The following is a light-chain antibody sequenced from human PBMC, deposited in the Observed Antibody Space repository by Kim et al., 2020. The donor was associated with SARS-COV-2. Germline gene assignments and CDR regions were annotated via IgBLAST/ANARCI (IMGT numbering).Light chain of an antibody. V-gene: IGKV3-11*01. CDR1: RSNSRN. CDR2: DAH. CDR3: KERSNWPLT. J-gene: IGKJ2*01. Sequence: SVPQRQRASLTRRARRSNSRNRPWYKKNPGQAHTPLIYDAHNGTTGIPDRFSGSGSGTDFSLTMSSLESEDFAVYYCKERSNWPLTFGQETELEI.